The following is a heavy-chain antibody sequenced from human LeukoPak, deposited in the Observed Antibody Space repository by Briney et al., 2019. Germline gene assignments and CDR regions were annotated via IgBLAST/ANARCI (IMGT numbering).Heavy chain of an antibody. Sequence: GGSQRLSCAASGFTFSSYWMSWVRQAPGKGREWVANIKQDGSEKYCVDSVKGRFTISRGNAKNSLYLQMNSLRAEDTAVYYYARDPYKGATTTSPIDYWGQGTLVTVSS. V-gene: IGHV3-7*01. CDR3: ARDPYKGATTTSPIDY. CDR2: IKQDGSEK. J-gene: IGHJ4*02. CDR1: GFTFSSYW. D-gene: IGHD1-26*01.